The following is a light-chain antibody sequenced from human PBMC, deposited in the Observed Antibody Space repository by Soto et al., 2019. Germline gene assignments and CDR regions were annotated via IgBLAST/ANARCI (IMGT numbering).Light chain of an antibody. V-gene: IGLV2-14*03. CDR1: SSDVGGFNY. CDR2: DVT. Sequence: QSALTQPASVSGSPGQSIAISCTGTSSDVGGFNYVSWYQQHPGKAPKFMIYDVTSRPSGVSDRFSGSKSGNTASLTISGLQAEDEADYYCVSYTASSTDVFGTGTKLTVL. CDR3: VSYTASSTDV. J-gene: IGLJ1*01.